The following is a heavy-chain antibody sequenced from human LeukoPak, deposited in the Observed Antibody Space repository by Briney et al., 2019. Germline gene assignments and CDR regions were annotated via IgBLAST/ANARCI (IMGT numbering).Heavy chain of an antibody. CDR1: GFTLNTYA. CDR3: AKDLEASTLGYFQH. D-gene: IGHD3-3*01. V-gene: IGHV3-23*01. Sequence: GGSLRLSCAASGFTLNTYAMSWVRQGPGKGLEWVSAISGSGGSSTYYADSVKGRFTISRDNSKNTLYLQMNSLRAEDTAVYYCAKDLEASTLGYFQHWGQGTLVTVSS. CDR2: ISGSGGSST. J-gene: IGHJ1*01.